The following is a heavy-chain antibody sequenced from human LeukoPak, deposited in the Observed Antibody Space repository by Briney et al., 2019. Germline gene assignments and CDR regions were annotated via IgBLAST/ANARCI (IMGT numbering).Heavy chain of an antibody. Sequence: GGSLRLSCAASGCSLSRYWMSWVRQAPGKGLEWVAKIRKDGRGNHYVDSVEGRFTISRDNAKNSLYLQMNSLKVDDTAVYYCARDFDYYATDQWGQGTLVTVSS. CDR2: IRKDGRGN. D-gene: IGHD3-9*01. CDR1: GCSLSRYW. CDR3: ARDFDYYATDQ. J-gene: IGHJ5*02. V-gene: IGHV3-7*01.